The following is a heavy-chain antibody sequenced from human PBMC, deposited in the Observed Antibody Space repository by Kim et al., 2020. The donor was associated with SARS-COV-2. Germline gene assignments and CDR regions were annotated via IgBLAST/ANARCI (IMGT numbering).Heavy chain of an antibody. Sequence: ASVKVSCKASGYTFTSYGISWVRQAPGQGLEWMGWISAYNGNTNYAQKLQGRVTMTTDTSTSTAYMELRCLRSDDTAVYYCARDSERGGSYSPLWDYWGQGTLVTVSS. CDR2: ISAYNGNT. D-gene: IGHD1-26*01. CDR1: GYTFTSYG. J-gene: IGHJ4*02. CDR3: ARDSERGGSYSPLWDY. V-gene: IGHV1-18*04.